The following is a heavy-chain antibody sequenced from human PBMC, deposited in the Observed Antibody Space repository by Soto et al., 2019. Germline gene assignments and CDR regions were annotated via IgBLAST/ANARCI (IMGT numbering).Heavy chain of an antibody. Sequence: QITLKESGPSLVRPRVTLTLTCTFSGFSLITGVGVGWVRQPPGKALEWLAVIFWDKNDYYRPSLQTRVTISQDSSEDQVVLTLTNMDPEDTATYFCTQIYGSGSWGWYFHSWGQGTLVTVSS. CDR2: IFWDKND. CDR1: GFSLITGVG. V-gene: IGHV2-5*02. CDR3: TQIYGSGSWGWYFHS. J-gene: IGHJ4*02. D-gene: IGHD1-26*01.